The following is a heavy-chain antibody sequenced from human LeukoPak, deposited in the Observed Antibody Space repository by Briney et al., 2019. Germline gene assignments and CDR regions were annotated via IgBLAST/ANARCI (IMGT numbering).Heavy chain of an antibody. CDR3: AKDKLRFLEWLLWDY. J-gene: IGHJ4*02. CDR2: ISWNSGSI. V-gene: IGHV3-9*01. D-gene: IGHD3-3*01. CDR1: GFTFEDYA. Sequence: GGSLRLSCADSGFTFEDYAMHWVRQAPGKGLEWVSGISWNSGSIGYADSVKGRFTISRDNAKNSLYLQMNSLRAEDTALYYGAKDKLRFLEWLLWDYWGQGTLVTVSS.